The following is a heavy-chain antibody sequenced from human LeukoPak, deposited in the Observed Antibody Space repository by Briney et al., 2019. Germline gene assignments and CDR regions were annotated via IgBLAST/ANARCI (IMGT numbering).Heavy chain of an antibody. V-gene: IGHV4-59*08. CDR3: ARPVAGTVDAFDI. Sequence: SETLSLTCTVSGGSISSYYWSWIRQPPGKGLEWMGYIYYTGSTNYNPSLKSRVTISLDTSKNQFSLKLSSVAAADTAVFYCARPVAGTVDAFDIWGQGTMVTVSS. D-gene: IGHD6-19*01. CDR2: IYYTGST. CDR1: GGSISSYY. J-gene: IGHJ3*02.